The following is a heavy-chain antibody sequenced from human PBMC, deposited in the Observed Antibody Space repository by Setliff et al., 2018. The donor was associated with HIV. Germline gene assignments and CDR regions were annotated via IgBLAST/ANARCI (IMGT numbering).Heavy chain of an antibody. V-gene: IGHV1-2*02. CDR2: INPRSGGT. J-gene: IGHJ5*02. D-gene: IGHD1-26*01. CDR3: ARNTPGIVPRRVGFDP. Sequence: ASVKVSCKASGYTFTDYYVHWVRQAPGQGLEWMGWINPRSGGTNYAQTFQGRVTMTRDTSISTAYMELTWLKPDDTAVYYCARNTPGIVPRRVGFDPWGQGTLVTVSS. CDR1: GYTFTDYY.